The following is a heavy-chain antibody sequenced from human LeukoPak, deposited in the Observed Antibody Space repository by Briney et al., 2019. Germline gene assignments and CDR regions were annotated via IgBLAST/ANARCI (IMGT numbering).Heavy chain of an antibody. V-gene: IGHV4-59*08. CDR1: GDSISSYY. CDR3: AGPRSYFDY. CDR2: IYYSGST. Sequence: SETLSLTCTVSGDSISSYYWTWIRQPPGKGLEWIGYIYYSGSTNYNPSLKTRVTISVDMSKNQFSLKLSSVTAADTAVYYCAGPRSYFDYWGQGTLVTVSS. J-gene: IGHJ4*02.